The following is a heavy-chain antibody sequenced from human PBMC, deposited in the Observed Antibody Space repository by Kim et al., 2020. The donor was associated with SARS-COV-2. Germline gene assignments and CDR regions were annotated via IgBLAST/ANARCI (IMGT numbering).Heavy chain of an antibody. Sequence: VKGRLTISRDNSKNTLYLQMNSLRAEDTAVYYCAKDRDSSSWYDYYGMDVWGQGTTVTVSS. V-gene: IGHV3-23*01. J-gene: IGHJ6*02. D-gene: IGHD6-13*01. CDR3: AKDRDSSSWYDYYGMDV.